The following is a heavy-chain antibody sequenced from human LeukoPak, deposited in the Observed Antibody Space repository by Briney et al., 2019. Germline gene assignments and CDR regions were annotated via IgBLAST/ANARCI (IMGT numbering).Heavy chain of an antibody. D-gene: IGHD4-11*01. Sequence: PGRSLRLSCAASGFIFNHYAMHWVRQAPGTGLQWVSGIAWDSENIGYADSVKGRFTISRDNAKNTVYLQMNSLRVEDTAVYYCGNHDYSDYYGGQGTLVTVSA. J-gene: IGHJ4*02. CDR2: IAWDSENI. V-gene: IGHV3-9*01. CDR1: GFIFNHYA. CDR3: GNHDYSDYY.